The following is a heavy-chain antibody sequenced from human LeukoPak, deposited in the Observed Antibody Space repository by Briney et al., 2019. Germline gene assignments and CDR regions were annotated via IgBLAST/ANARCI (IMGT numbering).Heavy chain of an antibody. CDR3: AILRILGSLDAFDM. V-gene: IGHV4-61*01. Sequence: PSGTLSLTCTVSGGSISSSMSSYYWSWIRQPPGKGLEWIGFIHYTGTSNYNPFLTSRATISGETSRNQFSLKLNSVTAADTAVYYCAILRILGSLDAFDMWGQGTMVTVSS. CDR2: IHYTGTS. CDR1: GGSISSSMSSYY. D-gene: IGHD3-10*02. J-gene: IGHJ3*02.